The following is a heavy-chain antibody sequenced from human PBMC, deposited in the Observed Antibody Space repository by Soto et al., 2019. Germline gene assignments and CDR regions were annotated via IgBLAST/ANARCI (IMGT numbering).Heavy chain of an antibody. V-gene: IGHV5-51*01. D-gene: IGHD6-19*01. CDR1: GYSFTSYW. CDR2: IYPGDSDT. J-gene: IGHJ4*02. Sequence: HGESLKISCKGSGYSFTSYWIGWVRQMPGKGLEWMGIIYPGDSDTRYSPSFQGQVTVSADKSISTAYLQWSSLKASDTAMYYCARGGIAVAVDLDYWGQGTLVTVSS. CDR3: ARGGIAVAVDLDY.